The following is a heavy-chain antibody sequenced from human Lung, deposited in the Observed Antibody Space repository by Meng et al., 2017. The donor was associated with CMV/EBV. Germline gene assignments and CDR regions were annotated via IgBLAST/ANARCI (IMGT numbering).Heavy chain of an antibody. D-gene: IGHD1-1*01. V-gene: IGHV1-2*02. CDR1: GYTFTAHY. CDR2: IHPHRGDT. Sequence: ASVKVSCKASGYTFTAHYFHWVRQAPGQGLEWMGWIHPHRGDTNYAQQFQGRVTLTRDTSINTGYMELTRLTSDDTAVYYCARDNNWVPDCWGQGTLVTVSS. CDR3: ARDNNWVPDC. J-gene: IGHJ4*02.